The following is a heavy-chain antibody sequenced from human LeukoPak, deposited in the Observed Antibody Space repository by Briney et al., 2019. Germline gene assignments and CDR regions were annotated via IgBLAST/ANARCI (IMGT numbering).Heavy chain of an antibody. Sequence: GGSLRLSCAASGFTFSSYAMHWVRQAPGKGLEWVAVISYDGSNKYYADSVKGRFTISRGNSKNTLYLQMNSLRAEDTAVYYCARAGPDYGDYFFWGQGTLVTVSS. D-gene: IGHD4-17*01. J-gene: IGHJ4*02. CDR1: GFTFSSYA. V-gene: IGHV3-30*01. CDR2: ISYDGSNK. CDR3: ARAGPDYGDYFF.